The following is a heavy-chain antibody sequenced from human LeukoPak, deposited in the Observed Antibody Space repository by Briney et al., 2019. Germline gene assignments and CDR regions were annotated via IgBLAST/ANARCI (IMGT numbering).Heavy chain of an antibody. CDR2: IYYSGIT. D-gene: IGHD3-22*01. Sequence: SETLSLTCTVPGGSISSYYWSWIRQPPGKGLEWIGYIYYSGITNYNPSLKSRVTISVDTSKNQFSLKLTSVTAADTAVYYCARQNYDSSPYYYSYYMDVWGKGTTVTVSS. CDR1: GGSISSYY. J-gene: IGHJ6*03. V-gene: IGHV4-59*01. CDR3: ARQNYDSSPYYYSYYMDV.